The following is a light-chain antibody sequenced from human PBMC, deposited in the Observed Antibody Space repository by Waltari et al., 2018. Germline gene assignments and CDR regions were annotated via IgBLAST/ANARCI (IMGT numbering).Light chain of an antibody. CDR3: SSYTSSSTLV. Sequence: QSALTQPASVSGSPRLSITISCPGTSSAVGGYTYLSWYQQHTGKAPKLMIYEVSNRPSGVSNRFSGSKSGNTASLTISGLQAEDEADYYCSSYTSSSTLVFGGGTKLTVL. CDR2: EVS. CDR1: SSAVGGYTY. J-gene: IGLJ2*01. V-gene: IGLV2-14*01.